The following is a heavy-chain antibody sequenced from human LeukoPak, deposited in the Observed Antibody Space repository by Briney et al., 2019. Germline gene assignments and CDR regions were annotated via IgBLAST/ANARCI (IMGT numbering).Heavy chain of an antibody. CDR1: GYTFTIYG. D-gene: IGHD2-8*01. CDR2: ISAYNGNT. Sequence: ASVTVSCKASGYTFTIYGISWVRQAPGQGLEWMGWISAYNGNTNYAQKLQGRVTMTTDTSTSTAYMELRSLRSDDTAVYYCASGDCTNGVCYTAGGYDYWGQGTLVTVSS. J-gene: IGHJ4*02. V-gene: IGHV1-18*01. CDR3: ASGDCTNGVCYTAGGYDY.